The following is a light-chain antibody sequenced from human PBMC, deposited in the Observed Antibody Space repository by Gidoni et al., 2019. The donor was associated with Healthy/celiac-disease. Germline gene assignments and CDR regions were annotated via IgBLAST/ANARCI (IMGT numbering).Light chain of an antibody. CDR2: GAS. V-gene: IGKV3-20*01. Sequence: EIVLTQSPGTLSFSPGERATLSCRASQSVSSSYVAWYQQKPGQAPRLLIDGASSRATGIPDRFSGSGSGTDFTLTISRLEPEDFAVYYCQQYGSSAWTFGQGTKVEIK. J-gene: IGKJ1*01. CDR3: QQYGSSAWT. CDR1: QSVSSSY.